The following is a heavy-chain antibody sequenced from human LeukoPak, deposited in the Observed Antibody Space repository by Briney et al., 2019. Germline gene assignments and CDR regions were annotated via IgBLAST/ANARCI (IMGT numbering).Heavy chain of an antibody. D-gene: IGHD3-3*01. J-gene: IGHJ3*02. CDR3: ARDLRFLESEDAFDI. V-gene: IGHV3-33*01. CDR1: GFTFSSYG. CDR2: IWYDGSNK. Sequence: GGSLRLSCAASGFTFSSYGMHWVRQAPGKGLEWVAVIWYDGSNKYYADSVKGRFTISRDNSKNTLYLQMNSLRAEDTAVYYCARDLRFLESEDAFDIWGQGTMVTVSS.